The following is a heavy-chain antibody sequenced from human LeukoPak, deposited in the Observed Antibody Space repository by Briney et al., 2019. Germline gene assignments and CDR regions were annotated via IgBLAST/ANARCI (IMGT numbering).Heavy chain of an antibody. J-gene: IGHJ3*02. Sequence: GASVKVSCKASGGTFSSYAISWVRQAPGQGLEWMGGIIPSFGTANYAQKFQGRVTITADKSTSTAYMELSSLRSDDTAVYYCARGQLGYCSSTSCPPGAFDIWGQGTMVTVSS. D-gene: IGHD2-2*01. CDR2: IIPSFGTA. CDR1: GGTFSSYA. V-gene: IGHV1-69*06. CDR3: ARGQLGYCSSTSCPPGAFDI.